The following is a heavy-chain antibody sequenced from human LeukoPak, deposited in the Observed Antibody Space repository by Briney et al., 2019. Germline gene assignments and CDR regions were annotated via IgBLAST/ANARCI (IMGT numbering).Heavy chain of an antibody. V-gene: IGHV1-8*01. CDR3: ARGRRGSYHPLKGKIYYFDY. D-gene: IGHD1-26*01. Sequence: ASVKVSCKAAGYTFTRYDINWVRQATGHGLEWMGWMNPNSVNTGYAQKFPGRVTMTRNTSISTAYMELRSMRSKDTAVYYCARGRRGSYHPLKGKIYYFDYWGQGTLVTVSS. CDR1: GYTFTRYD. J-gene: IGHJ4*02. CDR2: MNPNSVNT.